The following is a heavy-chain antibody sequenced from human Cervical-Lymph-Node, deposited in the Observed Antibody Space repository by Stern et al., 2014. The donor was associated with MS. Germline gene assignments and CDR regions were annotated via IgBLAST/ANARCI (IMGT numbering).Heavy chain of an antibody. CDR2: IKRDGSEE. D-gene: IGHD3-10*01. J-gene: IGHJ4*02. V-gene: IGHV3-7*01. Sequence: EVQLVESGGGLVQPGGSLRLSCVGSGFTFSRSSMSWVRQAPGKGLEWVANIKRDGSEEAYVDSVEGRFTISRDNAENSLYLQMNSLRPDDTAVYYCARQGFGELFFDYWGQGTLVTVSS. CDR3: ARQGFGELFFDY. CDR1: GFTFSRSS.